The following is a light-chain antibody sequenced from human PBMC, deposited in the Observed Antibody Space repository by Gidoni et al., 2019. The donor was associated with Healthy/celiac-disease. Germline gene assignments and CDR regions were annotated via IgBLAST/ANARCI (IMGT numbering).Light chain of an antibody. J-gene: IGKJ2*01. Sequence: DIQMTQSPSTLSASVGDRVTITCRASQSISSWLAWYQQKPGKAPKLLIYKASSLESWVPSRFSGSGSGTEFTLTISSLQPDDFATYYCQQYNSYPYTFXQXTKLEIK. CDR2: KAS. CDR1: QSISSW. CDR3: QQYNSYPYT. V-gene: IGKV1-5*03.